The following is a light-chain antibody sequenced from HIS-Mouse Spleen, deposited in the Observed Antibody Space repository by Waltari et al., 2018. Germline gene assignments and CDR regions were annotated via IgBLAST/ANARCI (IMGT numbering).Light chain of an antibody. CDR2: EDS. V-gene: IGLV3-10*01. Sequence: SYELTQPPSVSVSPGQTARLTCSGDALPTEYAYWYQQKSGQAPVLVIYEDSKRPSGIPERFSGSSSGTMATLTISGAQVEDEADYYCYSTDSSGNHRRVFGGGTKLTVL. J-gene: IGLJ3*02. CDR3: YSTDSSGNHRRV. CDR1: ALPTEY.